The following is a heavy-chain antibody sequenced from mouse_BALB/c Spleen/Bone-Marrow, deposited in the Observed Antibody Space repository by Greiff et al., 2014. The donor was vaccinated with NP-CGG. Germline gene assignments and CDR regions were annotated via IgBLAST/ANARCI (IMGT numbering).Heavy chain of an antibody. CDR3: ARDGNFFFAY. D-gene: IGHD2-1*01. CDR2: IDPANGNT. Sequence: GQLKESGGELLKPGASVKLSCTASGFNNKDTYLHWGKQRAEKGLGWIGRIDPANGNTKYDPKFQGKATITADTSSNTAYLQLSSLTSEDTAVYYCARDGNFFFAYWGQGTLVTVSA. V-gene: IGHV14-3*02. J-gene: IGHJ3*01. CDR1: GFNNKDTY.